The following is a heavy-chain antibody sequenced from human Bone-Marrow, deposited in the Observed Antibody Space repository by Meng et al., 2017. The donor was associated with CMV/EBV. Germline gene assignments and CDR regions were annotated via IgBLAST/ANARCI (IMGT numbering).Heavy chain of an antibody. J-gene: IGHJ5*02. D-gene: IGHD6-6*01. V-gene: IGHV4-34*01. Sequence: CAVSCGSFSGYYWSWIRQPPGKGLEWIEEINHSGSTNYNPSLKSRVTISVDTSKNQFSLKLSSVTAADTAVYYCARGLSSSDWFDPWGQGTLVTVSS. CDR2: INHSGST. CDR1: CGSFSGYY. CDR3: ARGLSSSDWFDP.